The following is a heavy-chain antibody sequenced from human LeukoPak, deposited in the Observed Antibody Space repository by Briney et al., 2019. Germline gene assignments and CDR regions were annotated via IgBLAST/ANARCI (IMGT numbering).Heavy chain of an antibody. CDR2: IRSKANSYTT. D-gene: IGHD4-17*01. V-gene: IGHV3-72*01. CDR3: ASLILDYGDYYYYGMDV. Sequence: GGSLRLSCAASGFTFSDHYMDWVRQAPGKGLEWVGRIRSKANSYTTEYAASVNGRFTISRDDSKHSLYLQMNSLKTEDTAVYYCASLILDYGDYYYYGMDVWGQGTTVTVSS. CDR1: GFTFSDHY. J-gene: IGHJ6*02.